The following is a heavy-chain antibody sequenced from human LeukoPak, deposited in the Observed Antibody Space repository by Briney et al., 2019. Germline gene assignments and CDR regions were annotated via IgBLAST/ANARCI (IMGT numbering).Heavy chain of an antibody. CDR1: GGSISSGGYY. Sequence: PSETLSLTCTVSGGSISSGGYYWSWIRQHPGKGLEWIGYIYYSGSTYYNPSLKSRVTISVDTSKNQFSLKLSSVTAADTAVYFCVRDRFYDSTRVLDYWGQGTLVTVSS. CDR2: IYYSGST. V-gene: IGHV4-31*03. CDR3: VRDRFYDSTRVLDY. D-gene: IGHD3-22*01. J-gene: IGHJ4*02.